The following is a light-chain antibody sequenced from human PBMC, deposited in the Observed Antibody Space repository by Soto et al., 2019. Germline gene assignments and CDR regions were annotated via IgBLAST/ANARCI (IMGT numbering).Light chain of an antibody. CDR2: GAS. Sequence: EIVLTQSPGTLSLSPGERATLSCRASQSMVSNVAWYQQKPGQAPRLLIYGASTRATGVPARFSGRGSGTEFTLTISSLQSEDFAVYYCQQYTNWPPNTFGQGTRLEIK. CDR3: QQYTNWPPNT. J-gene: IGKJ5*01. V-gene: IGKV3-15*01. CDR1: QSMVSN.